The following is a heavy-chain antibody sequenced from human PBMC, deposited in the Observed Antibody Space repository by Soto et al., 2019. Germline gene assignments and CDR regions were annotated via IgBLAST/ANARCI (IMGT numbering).Heavy chain of an antibody. J-gene: IGHJ4*02. CDR1: GGSISSYY. CDR3: AGVKATLYRPYYFDY. V-gene: IGHV4-4*07. D-gene: IGHD5-12*01. Sequence: SETLSLTCTVSGGSISSYYWSWIRPPAGKGLEWIGRIYTSGSTNYNPSLKSRVTMSVDTSKNQFSLKLGSVTAADTAVYYCAGVKATLYRPYYFDYWGQGTLVTVSS. CDR2: IYTSGST.